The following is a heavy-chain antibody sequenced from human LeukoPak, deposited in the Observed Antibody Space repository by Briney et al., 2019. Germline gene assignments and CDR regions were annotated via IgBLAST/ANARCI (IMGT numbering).Heavy chain of an antibody. CDR2: IYTTGAN. CDR1: SGSINSYY. CDR3: GRQGYTASYYFLDF. D-gene: IGHD1-26*01. J-gene: IGHJ4*02. V-gene: IGHV4-4*07. Sequence: SETLSLTCTVPSGSINSYYWGWVRQPPGKGLEWIGRIYTTGANQYNPSLKSRVTMSIDPPTNQFSLNLRSMTAADTAVYYCGRQGYTASYYFLDFWSRGTLVAVS.